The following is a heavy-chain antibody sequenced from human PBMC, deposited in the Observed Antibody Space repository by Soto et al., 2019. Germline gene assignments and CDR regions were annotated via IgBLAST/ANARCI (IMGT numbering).Heavy chain of an antibody. D-gene: IGHD3-3*01. CDR3: ARAPTIFGVVKDYYYYYMDV. Sequence: GGSPRLSCAASGFTVSSNYMSWVRQAPGKGLEWVSVIYSGGSTYYADSVKGRFTISRDNSKNTLYLQMNSLRAEDTAVYYCARAPTIFGVVKDYYYYYMDVWGKGTTVTVSS. J-gene: IGHJ6*03. CDR2: IYSGGST. V-gene: IGHV3-66*01. CDR1: GFTVSSNY.